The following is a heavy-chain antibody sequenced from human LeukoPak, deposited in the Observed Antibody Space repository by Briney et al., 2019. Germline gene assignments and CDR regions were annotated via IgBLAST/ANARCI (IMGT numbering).Heavy chain of an antibody. CDR1: GGSISSRSYY. J-gene: IGHJ6*03. V-gene: IGHV4-39*07. CDR2: IHYSGST. Sequence: SETLSLTCTVSGGSISSRSYYWGWIRQPPGKGLEWIGSIHYSGSTYYNPSLKSRVTISVDTSKNQFSLKLRSVTAADTAVYYCARVEEGYGSGRRENYYYYMDVWGRGTTVTISS. CDR3: ARVEEGYGSGRRENYYYYMDV. D-gene: IGHD3-10*01.